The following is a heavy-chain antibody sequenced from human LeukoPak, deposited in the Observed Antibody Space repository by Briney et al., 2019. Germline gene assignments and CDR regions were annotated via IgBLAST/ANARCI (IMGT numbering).Heavy chain of an antibody. CDR1: GFTFSSYG. CDR3: AKGPTLYASGTYTYFHY. Sequence: GGSLRLSCAASGFTFSSYGMHWVRQAPGKGLEWVALIWYDGSNKYYADSVKGRFTISRDNSKNTLYLQMNSLRAEDTAVYYCAKGPTLYASGTYTYFHYWGQGTLVTVSS. V-gene: IGHV3-33*06. CDR2: IWYDGSNK. D-gene: IGHD3-10*01. J-gene: IGHJ4*02.